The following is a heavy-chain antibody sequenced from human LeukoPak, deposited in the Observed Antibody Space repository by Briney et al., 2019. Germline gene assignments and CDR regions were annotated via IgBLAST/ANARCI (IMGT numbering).Heavy chain of an antibody. Sequence: GGSLRLSCAASGFTVSSNYMSWVRQAPGKGLEWISVIYSGGATYYADSVKGRFTTSRDNSKNTLYLQMNILRPEDTALYYCVREQWFDPWGQGTLVTVSS. CDR3: VREQWFDP. CDR1: GFTVSSNY. CDR2: IYSGGAT. V-gene: IGHV3-66*01. J-gene: IGHJ5*02.